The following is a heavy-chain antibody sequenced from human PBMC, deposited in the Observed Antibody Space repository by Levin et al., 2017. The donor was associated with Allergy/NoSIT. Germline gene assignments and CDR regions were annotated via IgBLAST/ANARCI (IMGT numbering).Heavy chain of an antibody. Sequence: GGSLRLSCAASGFTFSSYAMSWVRQAPGKGLEWVSAISGSGGSTYYADSVKGRFTISRDNSKNTLYLQVNSLRAEDTAVYYCAKHAAYSSSWYVEIYYYYGMDVWGQGTTVTVSS. V-gene: IGHV3-23*01. CDR2: ISGSGGST. CDR3: AKHAAYSSSWYVEIYYYYGMDV. J-gene: IGHJ6*02. CDR1: GFTFSSYA. D-gene: IGHD6-13*01.